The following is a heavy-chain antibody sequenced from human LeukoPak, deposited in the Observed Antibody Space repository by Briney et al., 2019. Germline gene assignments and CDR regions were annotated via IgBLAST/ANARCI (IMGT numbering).Heavy chain of an antibody. D-gene: IGHD3-22*01. CDR1: GFTFSSYA. V-gene: IGHV3-23*01. CDR3: VKDIHYYDTDGYYYGGAFEI. Sequence: GGSLRLSCAASGFTFSSYAMSWVRQAPGKGLEWVAASSGSGASTYYADSVRGRFTISRDNSKDTLYLQMNSLRVEDTAVYYCVKDIHYYDTDGYYYGGAFEIWGQGTMVTVSS. CDR2: SSGSGAST. J-gene: IGHJ3*02.